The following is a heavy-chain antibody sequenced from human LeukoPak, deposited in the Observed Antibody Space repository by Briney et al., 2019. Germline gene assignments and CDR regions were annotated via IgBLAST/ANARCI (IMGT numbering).Heavy chain of an antibody. J-gene: IGHJ4*02. CDR1: GFNFSTYE. V-gene: IGHV3-48*03. CDR2: ISSRGSST. CDR3: ARDKALNS. Sequence: GGSLRLSCAGSGFNFSTYEMNWVRQVPGKGLEWLSYISSRGSSTYYADSVKGRFTISRDSAKNILYLQMNSLRAEDSAVYFCARDKALNSWGQGTLVTVSS.